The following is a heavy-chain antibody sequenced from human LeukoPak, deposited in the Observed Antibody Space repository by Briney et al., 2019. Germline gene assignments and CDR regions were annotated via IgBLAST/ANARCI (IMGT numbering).Heavy chain of an antibody. J-gene: IGHJ6*03. CDR1: GYTFTGYY. V-gene: IGHV1-2*02. Sequence: GASVKVSCKASGYTFTGYYMHWVRQAPVQGLEWILWINPHRGCTNYAQKFQGRVTMTRDTSISTAYMELSRLRSDDTAVYYCASFEPLAARPYSYYYYYYMDVWGKGTTVAISS. CDR3: ASFEPLAARPYSYYYYYYMDV. CDR2: INPHRGCT. D-gene: IGHD6-6*01.